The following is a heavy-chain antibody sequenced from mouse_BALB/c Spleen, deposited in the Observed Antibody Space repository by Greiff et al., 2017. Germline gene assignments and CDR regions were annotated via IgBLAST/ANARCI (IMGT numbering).Heavy chain of an antibody. J-gene: IGHJ4*01. V-gene: IGHV1S29*02. CDR1: GYTFTDYN. Sequence: VQLQQSGPELVKPGASVKISCKASGYTFTDYNMHWVKQSHGKSLEWIGYIYPYNGGTGYNQKFKSKATLTVDNSSSTAYMELRSLTSEDSAVYYCARGYDVGYYAMDYWGQGTSVTVSS. D-gene: IGHD2-14*01. CDR2: IYPYNGGT. CDR3: ARGYDVGYYAMDY.